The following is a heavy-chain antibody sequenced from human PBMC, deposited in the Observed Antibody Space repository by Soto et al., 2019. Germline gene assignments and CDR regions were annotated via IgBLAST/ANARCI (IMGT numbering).Heavy chain of an antibody. CDR1: GFTFSTFS. V-gene: IGHV3-30-3*01. J-gene: IGHJ6*02. CDR2: VSSDGSYK. Sequence: PGGSLRLSCAASGFTFSTFSLHWVRQAPGKGLEWAAFVSSDGSYKHYADSVKGRFTISRENFKNTLYLQMSSLRDEDTALYYCAREGTYSSTSGGMDVWGQGTTVTVSS. CDR3: AREGTYSSTSGGMDV. D-gene: IGHD6-13*01.